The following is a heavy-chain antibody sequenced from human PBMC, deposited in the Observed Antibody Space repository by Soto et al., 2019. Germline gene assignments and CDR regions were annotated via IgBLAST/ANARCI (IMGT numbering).Heavy chain of an antibody. CDR1: GYTFTSYG. Sequence: GASVKVSCKASGYTFTSYGISWVRQAPGQGLEWMGWIRAYNGNTNCAQKLQGRVTMTTDTSTSTAYMEMRSLRSDDTDVYYCEREGHPTLKWGQGTLVTVSS. V-gene: IGHV1-18*01. CDR2: IRAYNGNT. J-gene: IGHJ4*02. CDR3: EREGHPTLK.